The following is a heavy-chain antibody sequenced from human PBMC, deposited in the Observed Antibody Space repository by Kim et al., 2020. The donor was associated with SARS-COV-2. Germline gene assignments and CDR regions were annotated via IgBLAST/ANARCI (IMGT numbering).Heavy chain of an antibody. CDR2: ISYDGSNK. V-gene: IGHV3-30*04. J-gene: IGHJ4*02. CDR1: GFTFNNYA. Sequence: GGSLRLSCAASGFTFNNYAMHWVRQAPGKGLEWVAVISYDGSNKYYADSVKGRFTISRDNSRNTLYLQMNSLRAEDTAVYYCARDPGGLIGCADYWGQGT. D-gene: IGHD6-19*01. CDR3: ARDPGGLIGCADY.